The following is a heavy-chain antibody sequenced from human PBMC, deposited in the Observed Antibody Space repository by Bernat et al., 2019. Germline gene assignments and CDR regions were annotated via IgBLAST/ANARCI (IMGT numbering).Heavy chain of an antibody. CDR3: SRDDYFDY. CDR2: SSPYNGNT. CDR1: GYTFSSHG. Sequence: VQLVQSGAEVKKPGASVKVSCKVSGYTFSSHGINWVRQAPGQGHEWMGWSSPYNGNTNSAQKLQGRLTMTTDASTSTAYMEMRSLRSDDTAVYYCSRDDYFDYWGQGTLVTVYS. J-gene: IGHJ4*02. V-gene: IGHV1-18*01.